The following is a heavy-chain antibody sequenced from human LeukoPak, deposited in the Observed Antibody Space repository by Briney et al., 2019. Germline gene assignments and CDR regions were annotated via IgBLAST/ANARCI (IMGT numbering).Heavy chain of an antibody. D-gene: IGHD1-26*01. CDR1: GGSIISSNDY. J-gene: IGHJ4*02. Sequence: PSETLSLTCSVSGGSIISSNDYWGWIRQPPGKGLEWIATIYYSGSTYYNPSLKSRVIISLDTSKNQFSLKLSSVTAADTAMYYCVKEGGGATTPSVGYWGQGTLVTVSS. V-gene: IGHV4-39*07. CDR2: IYYSGST. CDR3: VKEGGGATTPSVGY.